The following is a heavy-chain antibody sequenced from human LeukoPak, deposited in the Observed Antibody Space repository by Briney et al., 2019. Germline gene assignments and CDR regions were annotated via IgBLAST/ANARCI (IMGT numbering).Heavy chain of an antibody. CDR3: ARDSYFGSGNYYIDY. CDR2: GSTSGST. CDR1: GASISSYY. V-gene: IGHV4-4*07. J-gene: IGHJ4*02. Sequence: SETLSLTCTVYGASISSYYWSWIRQPAGKGLEWIGRGSTSGSTNYNTYLKSRVTMSVETSKNQFSLKLSSVTAADTAVYYCARDSYFGSGNYYIDYWGQGTLVTVSS. D-gene: IGHD3-10*01.